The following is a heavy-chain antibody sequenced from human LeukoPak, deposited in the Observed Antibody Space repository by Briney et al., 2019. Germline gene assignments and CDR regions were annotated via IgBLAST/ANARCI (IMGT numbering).Heavy chain of an antibody. V-gene: IGHV3-21*01. J-gene: IGHJ4*02. CDR2: ISSSSSYI. CDR3: ARDGGYCSSTSCYALSDY. D-gene: IGHD2-2*03. Sequence: PGGSLRLSCAASGFTFSSYSMNWVRQAPGKGLEWVSSISSSSSYIYYADSVKGRFTISRDNAKNSLYLQMNSLRVEDTAVYYCARDGGYCSSTSCYALSDYWGQGTLVTVSS. CDR1: GFTFSSYS.